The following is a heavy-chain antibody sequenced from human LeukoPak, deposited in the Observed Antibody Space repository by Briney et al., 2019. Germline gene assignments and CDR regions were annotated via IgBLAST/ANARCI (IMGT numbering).Heavy chain of an antibody. CDR2: INPSGGST. J-gene: IGHJ3*02. CDR3: ARDPGGDLYHDAFDI. Sequence: ASVKVSCKASGYTFTSYYMHWVRQAPGQGLEWMGIINPSGGSTSYAQKFQGRVTMTRDTSTSTVYMELSSLRPEDTAVYYCARDPGGDLYHDAFDIWGQGTMVTVSS. CDR1: GYTFTSYY. D-gene: IGHD4-17*01. V-gene: IGHV1-46*03.